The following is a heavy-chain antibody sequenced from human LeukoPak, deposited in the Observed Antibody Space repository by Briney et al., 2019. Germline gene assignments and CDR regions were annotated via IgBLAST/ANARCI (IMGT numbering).Heavy chain of an antibody. CDR1: GDSISSYY. CDR3: ARDRRPYSSAEGYSYYYYMDV. Sequence: SETLSLTCTASGDSISSYYWSWIRQAPGKGLEWIGDISYIGSTNYNPPLKSRVTISGDTSKNQFSLKLRSVTAADTAVYYCARDRRPYSSAEGYSYYYYMDVWAKGTTVTVCS. CDR2: ISYIGST. V-gene: IGHV4-59*01. J-gene: IGHJ6*03. D-gene: IGHD6-25*01.